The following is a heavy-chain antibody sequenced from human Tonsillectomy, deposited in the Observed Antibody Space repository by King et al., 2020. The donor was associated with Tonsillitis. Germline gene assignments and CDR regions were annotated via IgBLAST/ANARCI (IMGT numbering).Heavy chain of an antibody. CDR2: IKEDGREK. V-gene: IGHV3-7*01. J-gene: IGHJ4*02. Sequence: VQLVESGGGLVQPGGSLRLSCAGSGSTFSRYFMTWVRQAPGKGLEWVANIKEDGREKYYVDSVKGRFTISRDNAKNSLYLQMNSLRAEDTAVYYCARVGLRHFDWNDYWGQGTLVTVFS. D-gene: IGHD3-9*01. CDR3: ARVGLRHFDWNDY. CDR1: GSTFSRYF.